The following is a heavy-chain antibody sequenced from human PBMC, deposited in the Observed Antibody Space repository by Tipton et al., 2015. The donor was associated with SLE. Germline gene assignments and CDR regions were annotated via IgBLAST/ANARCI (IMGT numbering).Heavy chain of an antibody. CDR3: ARLGITTDYYFDS. V-gene: IGHV4-4*07. J-gene: IGHJ4*02. CDR2: IYTNGST. CDR1: GGSISSYY. D-gene: IGHD6-13*01. Sequence: TLSLTCTVSGGSISSYYWSWIRQPAGKGLEWIGCIYTNGSTNYNPSLKSRVTMSVDTSKNQFSLKLSSVTAADTAVYYCARLGITTDYYFDSWGQGTLVAVSS.